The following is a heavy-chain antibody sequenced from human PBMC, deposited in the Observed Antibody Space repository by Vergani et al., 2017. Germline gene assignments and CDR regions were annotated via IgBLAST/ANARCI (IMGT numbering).Heavy chain of an antibody. J-gene: IGHJ4*02. D-gene: IGHD4-17*01. CDR1: GFTFSSYG. CDR3: ARLSLGYGDVPHGDY. CDR2: IWYDGSNK. Sequence: QVQLVESGGGVVQPGRSLRLSCAASGFTFSSYGMHLVRQAPGKGLEWVAVIWYDGSNKYYADSVKGRFTISRDNSKNTLYLQMNSLRAEDTAVYYCARLSLGYGDVPHGDYWGQGTLVTVSS. V-gene: IGHV3-33*01.